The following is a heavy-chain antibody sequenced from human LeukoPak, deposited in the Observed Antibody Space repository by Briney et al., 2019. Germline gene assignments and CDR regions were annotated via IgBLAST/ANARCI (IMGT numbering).Heavy chain of an antibody. CDR2: INHSGST. V-gene: IGHV4-34*01. CDR3: AGDPSPQAAGRYHDY. J-gene: IGHJ4*02. CDR1: GGSFSGYY. Sequence: PSETLSLTCAVYGGSFSGYYWSWIRQPPGKGLEWIGEINHSGSTNYNPSLKSRVTISVDTSKNQFSLKLSSVTAADTAVYYCAGDPSPQAAGRYHDYWGQGTLVTVSS. D-gene: IGHD6-13*01.